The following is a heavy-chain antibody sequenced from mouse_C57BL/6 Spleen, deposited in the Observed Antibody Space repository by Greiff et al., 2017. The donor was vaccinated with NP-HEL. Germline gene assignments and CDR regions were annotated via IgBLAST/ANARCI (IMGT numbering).Heavy chain of an antibody. CDR2: INPGSGGT. Sequence: QVQLKESGAELVRPGTSVKVSCKASGYAFTNYLIEWVKQRPGQGLEWIGVINPGSGGTNYNEKFKGKATLTADKSSSTAYMQLSSLTSEDSAVYFCARNPFITTVVAKDYWGQGTTLTVSS. V-gene: IGHV1-54*01. CDR1: GYAFTNYL. D-gene: IGHD1-1*01. J-gene: IGHJ2*01. CDR3: ARNPFITTVVAKDY.